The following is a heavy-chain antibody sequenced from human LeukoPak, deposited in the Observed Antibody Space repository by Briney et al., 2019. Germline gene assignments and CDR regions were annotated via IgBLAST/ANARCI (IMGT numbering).Heavy chain of an antibody. J-gene: IGHJ6*02. Sequence: GGSLRLSCAASGFTFSIYSMSWVRQAPGKGLEWVSFISSRSSIYYADSVKGRFTVSRDNAKNSLYLQMVSLRAEDTPVYYCAREDTTETTEYYYYYGMDVWGHGTTVTVSS. CDR2: ISSRSSI. CDR3: AREDTTETTEYYYYYGMDV. CDR1: GFTFSIYS. D-gene: IGHD4-17*01. V-gene: IGHV3-69-1*01.